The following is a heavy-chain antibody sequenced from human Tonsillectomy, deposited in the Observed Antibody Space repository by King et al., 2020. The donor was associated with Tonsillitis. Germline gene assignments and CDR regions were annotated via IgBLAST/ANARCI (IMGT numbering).Heavy chain of an antibody. CDR3: TVTYYYDSSGRYFDP. Sequence: VQLVESGGGLVQPGRSLRLSFTASGFTFGDYAMGWVRQAPGKGLEWVGCFRSRAYGGTTEYAASVNGRFTISRDDSKSIAYLQMNSLKIEDTAVYYCTVTYYYDSSGRYFDPWGQGTLVTVSS. CDR1: GFTFGDYA. CDR2: FRSRAYGGTT. V-gene: IGHV3-49*04. D-gene: IGHD3-22*01. J-gene: IGHJ5*02.